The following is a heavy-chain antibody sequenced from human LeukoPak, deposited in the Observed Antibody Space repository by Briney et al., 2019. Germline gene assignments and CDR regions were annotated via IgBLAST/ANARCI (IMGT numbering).Heavy chain of an antibody. CDR1: GGSFSGYY. Sequence: SETLSLTCAVYGGSFSGYYWSWIRQPPGKGLEWIGNIYHTGNTYYNASLQSRVTISIDMSNNQFSLRLNSVTAADTAMYYCVKSGGYGLIDYWGQGTLVTVPS. CDR3: VKSGGYGLIDY. CDR2: IYHTGNT. D-gene: IGHD1-26*01. V-gene: IGHV4-34*01. J-gene: IGHJ4*02.